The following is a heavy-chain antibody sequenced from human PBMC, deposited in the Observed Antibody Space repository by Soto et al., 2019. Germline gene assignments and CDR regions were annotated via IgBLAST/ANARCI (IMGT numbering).Heavy chain of an antibody. CDR3: AKDGDYEYFDY. J-gene: IGHJ4*02. CDR2: INNNSGRK. D-gene: IGHD3-22*01. V-gene: IGHV3-23*01. CDR1: GFSFSSYT. Sequence: GALRLSCAASGFSFSSYTMNWVRQAPGKGLEWVSSINNNSGRKYYADSVKGRFTISRDNSKNTLFLQMNSLKAEDTAVYFCAKDGDYEYFDYWGQGTQVTVSS.